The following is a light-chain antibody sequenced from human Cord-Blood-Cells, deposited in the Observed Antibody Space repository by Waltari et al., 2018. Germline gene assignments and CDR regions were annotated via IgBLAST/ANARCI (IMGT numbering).Light chain of an antibody. V-gene: IGLV2-23*03. Sequence: QSALTQPASVSGSPGQSITTSCPGASSDVGSYNLGSWYQQHLGKAPKLMIYEGSKRPSGVSNRFSGSKSGTTASLTISGLQAEDEADYYCCSYAGSSTFWVFGGGTKLTVL. CDR1: SSDVGSYNL. CDR3: CSYAGSSTFWV. CDR2: EGS. J-gene: IGLJ3*02.